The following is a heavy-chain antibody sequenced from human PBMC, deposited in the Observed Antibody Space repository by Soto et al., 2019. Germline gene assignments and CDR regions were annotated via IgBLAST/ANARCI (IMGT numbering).Heavy chain of an antibody. CDR2: INRVGET. Sequence: GDLRLSCAASGFTFSNYNMHWVRQVTGKGLQWVSNINRVGETFYPDSVKGRFTISRENAKNSLYLQIDDLRAEDTAVYYCTRTGDFTSTFDIWGQGTMVTVSS. V-gene: IGHV3-13*01. CDR3: TRTGDFTSTFDI. J-gene: IGHJ3*02. CDR1: GFTFSNYN. D-gene: IGHD7-27*01.